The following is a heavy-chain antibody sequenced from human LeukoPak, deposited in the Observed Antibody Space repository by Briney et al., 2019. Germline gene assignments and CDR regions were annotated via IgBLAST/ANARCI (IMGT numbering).Heavy chain of an antibody. CDR3: AKGGPVVVAATLFY. CDR2: ISYDGSNK. CDR1: GFTFSSYA. D-gene: IGHD2-15*01. Sequence: GRSLRLSCAASGFTFSSYAMHWVRQAPGKGLEWVAVISYDGSNKYYADSVKGRFTISRDNSKNTLYLQMNSLRAEDTAVYYCAKGGPVVVAATLFYWGQGTLVTVSS. J-gene: IGHJ4*02. V-gene: IGHV3-30-3*01.